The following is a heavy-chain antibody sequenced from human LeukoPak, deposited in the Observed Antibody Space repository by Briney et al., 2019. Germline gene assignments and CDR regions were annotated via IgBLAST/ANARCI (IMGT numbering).Heavy chain of an antibody. CDR1: GFTFSSFA. CDR2: VSYDGSNK. J-gene: IGHJ4*01. D-gene: IGHD4-17*01. Sequence: QPGGSLRLSCAASGFTFSSFAMHWVRQAPGKGLEWVAVVSYDGSNKYYADSVKGRSTISRDNSKNTLYLQMNSLTAEDTAIYYCVSGGDYHVRLCTYWGQGTLVTVSS. V-gene: IGHV3-30-3*01. CDR3: VSGGDYHVRLCTY.